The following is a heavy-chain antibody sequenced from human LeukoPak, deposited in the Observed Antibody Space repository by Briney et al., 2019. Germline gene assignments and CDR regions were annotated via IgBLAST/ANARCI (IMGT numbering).Heavy chain of an antibody. CDR3: ARGFVAYGDYGGD. CDR1: GGSFRGYY. V-gene: IGHV4-34*01. D-gene: IGHD4-17*01. CDR2: INHSGST. Sequence: SETLSLTCAVYGGSFRGYYWSWTRHPPGKGLEWIGEINHSGSTNYNPSLKSRVTISVDTSKNQFSLKLSSVTAADTAVYYCARGFVAYGDYGGDWGQGTLVTVSS. J-gene: IGHJ4*02.